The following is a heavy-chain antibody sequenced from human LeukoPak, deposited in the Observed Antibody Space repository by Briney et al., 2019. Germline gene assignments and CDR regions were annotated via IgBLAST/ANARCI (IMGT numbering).Heavy chain of an antibody. V-gene: IGHV3-23*01. CDR2: ISGSGGST. J-gene: IGHJ4*02. CDR3: AKESDISGWYGVDY. Sequence: QAGGSLRLSCAASGFAFGSYAMSWVRQAPGKGLEWVSDISGSGGSTHYADSVKGRFTISRDNSKNTLSLQMNSLRAEDTAVYYCAKESDISGWYGVDYWGQGTLVTVSS. CDR1: GFAFGSYA. D-gene: IGHD6-19*01.